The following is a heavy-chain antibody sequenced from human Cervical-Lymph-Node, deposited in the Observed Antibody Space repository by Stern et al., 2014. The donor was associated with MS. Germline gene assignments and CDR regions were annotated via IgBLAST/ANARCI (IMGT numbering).Heavy chain of an antibody. CDR1: GYTFTSYA. CDR2: INAGNGNT. D-gene: IGHD4-17*01. J-gene: IGHJ4*02. V-gene: IGHV1-3*01. Sequence: QDQLVQSGAEVKKPGASVKVSCKASGYTFTSYAMHWVRQAPGQRLEWMGWINAGNGNTKYSQKFQGRVTITRDTSASTAYMELSSLRSEDTAVYYCARDIGYGDARFGYWGQGTLVTVSS. CDR3: ARDIGYGDARFGY.